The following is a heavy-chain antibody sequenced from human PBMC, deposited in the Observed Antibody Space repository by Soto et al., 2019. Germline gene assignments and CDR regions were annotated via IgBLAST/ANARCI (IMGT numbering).Heavy chain of an antibody. V-gene: IGHV3-11*01. J-gene: IGHJ5*02. D-gene: IGHD5-12*01. Sequence: QVQLVESGGGLVKPGGSLRLSCAASGFSFGDYYMSWIRQAPGRGLEWISYISGTGRTIDYANSVKGRFPISRDNADKSLYLQMNRLGAEDTAIYYCGRAPSAYESFDLWGQGTLVTVSS. CDR2: ISGTGRTI. CDR1: GFSFGDYY. CDR3: GRAPSAYESFDL.